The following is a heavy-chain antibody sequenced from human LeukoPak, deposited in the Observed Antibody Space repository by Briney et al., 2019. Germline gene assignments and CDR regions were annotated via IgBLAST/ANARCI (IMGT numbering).Heavy chain of an antibody. CDR1: GGSISSYY. J-gene: IGHJ4*02. D-gene: IGHD3-22*01. Sequence: PSETLSLTCTVSGGSISSYYWSWIRQPPGKGLEWIGYIYYSGSTNYNPSLKSRVTISVDTSKNQFSLKLSSVTAADTAVYYCXXHNYYDSSGYLDYWGQGTLVTVSS. CDR3: XXHNYYDSSGYLDY. V-gene: IGHV4-59*08. CDR2: IYYSGST.